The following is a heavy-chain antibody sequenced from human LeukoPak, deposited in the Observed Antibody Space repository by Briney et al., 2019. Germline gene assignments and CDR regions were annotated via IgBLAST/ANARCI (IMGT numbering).Heavy chain of an antibody. CDR2: ISGSGGST. J-gene: IGHJ4*02. CDR1: GFTFSSYA. V-gene: IGHV3-23*01. D-gene: IGHD5-18*01. CDR3: AKGVGYSYGQFDY. Sequence: GGSLRLSCAATGFTFSSYAMSWVRQAPGKGLEWVSAISGSGGSTYYADSVKGRFTISRDNSKNTLYLQVNSLRAEDTAVYYCAKGVGYSYGQFDYWGQGTLVTVSS.